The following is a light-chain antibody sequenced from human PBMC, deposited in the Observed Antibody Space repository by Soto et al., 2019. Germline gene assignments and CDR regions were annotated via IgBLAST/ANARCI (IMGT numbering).Light chain of an antibody. CDR1: QSISSTY. CDR3: QQYFGSLYT. V-gene: IGKV3-20*01. J-gene: IGKJ2*01. Sequence: SVLTQSPGTVSLSPGEGATLSCRTSQSISSTYLAWYQQRPGQAPRLLIYAASSRATGIPDRFSGSGSGTDFTLTISRLEPEDFAVYYCQQYFGSLYTFGQGTKLEIK. CDR2: AAS.